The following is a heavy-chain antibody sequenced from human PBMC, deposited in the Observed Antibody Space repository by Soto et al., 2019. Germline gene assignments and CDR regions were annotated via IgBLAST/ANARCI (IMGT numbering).Heavy chain of an antibody. J-gene: IGHJ6*02. CDR1: GGSISSYY. CDR2: IYYSGST. CDR3: ARDGGHCSSTSCFGVIYRYYGMDV. Sequence: SETLSLTCTVSGGSISSYYWSWIRQPPGKGLEWIGYIYYSGSTNYNPSLKSRVTISVDTSKNQFSLKLSSVTAADTAVYYCARDGGHCSSTSCFGVIYRYYGMDVWGQGTTVTVSS. V-gene: IGHV4-59*01. D-gene: IGHD2-2*01.